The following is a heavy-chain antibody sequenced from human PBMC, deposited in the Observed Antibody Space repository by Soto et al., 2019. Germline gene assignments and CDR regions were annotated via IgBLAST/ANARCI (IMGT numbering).Heavy chain of an antibody. CDR1: GFIFSDYS. D-gene: IGHD3-10*01. V-gene: IGHV3-21*01. J-gene: IGHJ4*02. CDR3: ARGYFGSGHKFDY. Sequence: GGSLRLSCATSGFIFSDYSMNWVRQAPGKGLEWVSSIGHSSDYIYYADSVKGRFTISRDNAKKSLYLQMNSLRAEDTAVYYCARGYFGSGHKFDYWGQGALVTVS. CDR2: IGHSSDYI.